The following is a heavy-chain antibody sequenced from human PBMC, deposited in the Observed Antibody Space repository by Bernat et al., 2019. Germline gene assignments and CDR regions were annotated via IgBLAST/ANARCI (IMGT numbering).Heavy chain of an antibody. CDR2: INTNTGNP. J-gene: IGHJ4*02. V-gene: IGHV7-4-1*02. CDR3: GRMSADSTSEGLDY. D-gene: IGHD2-2*01. CDR1: GYTFTSYA. Sequence: QVQLVQSGSELKKPGASVKVSCNASGYTFTSYAINWVRQAPGQGLEWMGWINTNTGNPTYAQGFTGRFVFSMDTSVSTAYLQSSSLKPADTAVCCCGRMSADSTSEGLDYWGQGTLVTVSS.